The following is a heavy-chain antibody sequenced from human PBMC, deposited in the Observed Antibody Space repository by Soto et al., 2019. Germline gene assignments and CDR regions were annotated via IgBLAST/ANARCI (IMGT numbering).Heavy chain of an antibody. Sequence: QVQLVQSGAEVKKPGSSVKVSCKASGGTFSSYAISWVRQAPGQGLEWMGGIIPIFGTANYAQKFQGRVTIPPKESTNTPNMELSGLKPENTALYSGPRGGPLMGYAPSTFDYWAQGTLAT. J-gene: IGHJ4*02. V-gene: IGHV1-69*01. CDR1: GGTFSSYA. CDR2: IIPIFGTA. D-gene: IGHD2-8*01. CDR3: PRGGPLMGYAPSTFDY.